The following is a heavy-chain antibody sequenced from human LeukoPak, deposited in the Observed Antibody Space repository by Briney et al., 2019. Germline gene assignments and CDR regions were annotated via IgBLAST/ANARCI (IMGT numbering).Heavy chain of an antibody. Sequence: SETLSLTCTVSGGSISSTTYYWVAIRQPPGKGLEWIATISSSGYTYYNPSLKSRVSISVDTSKNQFSLMVSSVTAADTSLYYCARHGYCKTTTCSFVVGLPNYSFDYWGQGTLVTVSS. V-gene: IGHV4-39*01. CDR2: ISSSGYT. D-gene: IGHD2-2*03. CDR3: ARHGYCKTTTCSFVVGLPNYSFDY. CDR1: GGSISSTTYY. J-gene: IGHJ4*02.